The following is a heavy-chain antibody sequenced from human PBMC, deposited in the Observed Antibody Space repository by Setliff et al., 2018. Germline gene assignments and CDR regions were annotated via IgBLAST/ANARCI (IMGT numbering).Heavy chain of an antibody. CDR2: ISAYNGNT. D-gene: IGHD2-15*01. J-gene: IGHJ5*02. CDR3: ERLVRHCTRISCQRTSEADL. Sequence: GASVKVSCKASGYTFTNYYIHWVRQTPGQGLEWMGWISAYNGNTYHAQKFQDRLSMTTDTSTSTAYMELRSLRADDTAVYYCERLVRHCTRISCQRTSEADLWGQGTQVTVSS. CDR1: GYTFTNYY. V-gene: IGHV1-18*04.